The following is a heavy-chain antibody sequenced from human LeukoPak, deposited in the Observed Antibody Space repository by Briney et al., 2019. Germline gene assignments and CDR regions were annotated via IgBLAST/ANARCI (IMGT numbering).Heavy chain of an antibody. J-gene: IGHJ5*02. CDR3: ASGCYDFWSGYGLGA. Sequence: SVKVSCKASGGTFSSYTISWVRQAPGQGLEWMGRIIPILGIANYAQKFQGRVTITADKSTSTAYMELSSLRSEDTAVYYCASGCYDFWSGYGLGAWGQGTPVTVSS. V-gene: IGHV1-69*02. CDR1: GGTFSSYT. CDR2: IIPILGIA. D-gene: IGHD3-3*01.